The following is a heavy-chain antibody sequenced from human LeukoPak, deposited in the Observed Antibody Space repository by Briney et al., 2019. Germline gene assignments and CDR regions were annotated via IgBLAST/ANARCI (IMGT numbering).Heavy chain of an antibody. CDR2: IYYSGST. V-gene: IGHV4-59*01. Sequence: SETLSLTCTVPGGSISSYYWSWIRQPPGKGLEWIGYIYYSGSTNYNPSLKSRVTISVDTSKNQFSLKLSSVTAADTAVYYCARVYYYDSSGYYFDYWGQGTLVTVSS. J-gene: IGHJ4*02. CDR3: ARVYYYDSSGYYFDY. CDR1: GGSISSYY. D-gene: IGHD3-22*01.